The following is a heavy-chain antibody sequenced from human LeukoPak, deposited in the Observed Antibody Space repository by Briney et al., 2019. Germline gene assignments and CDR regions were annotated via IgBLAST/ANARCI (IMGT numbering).Heavy chain of an antibody. D-gene: IGHD3-10*01. J-gene: IGHJ6*04. Sequence: GGSLRLSCAASGFTFSSYGMHRVRQAPGKGLEWVAVISYDGSNKYCADSVKGRFTISRDNSKNTLYLQMNSLRAEDTAVYYCAKPYLHSMVRGYYYYGMDVWGKGTTVTVSS. V-gene: IGHV3-30*18. CDR2: ISYDGSNK. CDR3: AKPYLHSMVRGYYYYGMDV. CDR1: GFTFSSYG.